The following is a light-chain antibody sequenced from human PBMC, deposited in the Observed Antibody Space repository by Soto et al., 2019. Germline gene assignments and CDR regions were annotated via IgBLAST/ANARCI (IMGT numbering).Light chain of an antibody. CDR1: QTVSSSY. J-gene: IGKJ2*01. CDR3: HQYSGPPYT. V-gene: IGKV3-20*01. Sequence: EIVLTQSPGTLSLSPGERVTLSCTASQTVSSSYFGWFQQRPGQAPRLLIYDTFYRATGIPDRFSASGSGTDFTLTISRLEPEDFAVYYCHQYSGPPYTVGQGTKLEI. CDR2: DTF.